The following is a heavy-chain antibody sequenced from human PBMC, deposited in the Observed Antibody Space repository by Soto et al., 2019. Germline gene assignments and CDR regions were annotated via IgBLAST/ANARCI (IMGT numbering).Heavy chain of an antibody. D-gene: IGHD3-22*01. J-gene: IGHJ5*02. V-gene: IGHV3-66*01. CDR3: ARNGDSSDYRGWFDP. CDR2: IYSGGTT. CDR1: GFTVSSNY. Sequence: EVQLVESGGGLVQPGGSLRLSCAASGFTVSSNYMSWVRQAPGKGLEWVSVIYSGGTTYYADSVKGRFTISRDNSKNTLYLQMNSLRAEDTAVYYCARNGDSSDYRGWFDPWGLGTLVTVSS.